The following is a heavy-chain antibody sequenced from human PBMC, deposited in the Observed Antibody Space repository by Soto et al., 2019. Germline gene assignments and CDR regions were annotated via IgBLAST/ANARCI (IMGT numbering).Heavy chain of an antibody. D-gene: IGHD3-3*01. J-gene: IGHJ4*02. V-gene: IGHV3-23*01. Sequence: DVQLWESGGGLVQPGGSLRLSFAASGFSFGSYALSWVRQAPGKGLEWVSTISGIDGKTFYADSVKGRFSISTDTSQSTLYLQMNSLRADDTAMYYCARWSYLDYWGQGTRVTVSS. CDR1: GFSFGSYA. CDR3: ARWSYLDY. CDR2: ISGIDGKT.